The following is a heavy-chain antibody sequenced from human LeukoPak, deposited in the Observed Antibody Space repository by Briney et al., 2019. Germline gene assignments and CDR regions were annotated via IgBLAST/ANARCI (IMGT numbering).Heavy chain of an antibody. Sequence: SETLSLTCAVYGGSFSGYYWSWIRQPPGKGLEWIGEINHSGSTNYNPSLKSRVTISVDTSKNQFSLKLSSVTAADTAVYYCAREYHSGSYYYYYMDVWGEGTTVTISS. CDR2: INHSGST. CDR3: AREYHSGSYYYYYMDV. J-gene: IGHJ6*03. D-gene: IGHD1-26*01. V-gene: IGHV4-34*01. CDR1: GGSFSGYY.